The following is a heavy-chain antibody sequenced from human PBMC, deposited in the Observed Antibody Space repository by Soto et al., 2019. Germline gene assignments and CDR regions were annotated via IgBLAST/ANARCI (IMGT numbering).Heavy chain of an antibody. CDR2: INPSGGST. J-gene: IGHJ4*02. CDR1: GYTFTSYY. Sequence: SVKVSCKASGYTFTSYYMHWVRQAPGQGLEWMGIINPSGGSTIYAQKFQGRVTMTRDTSTSTVYMGLSSLRSEDTTVYYCARVRRSSGYYYGYWGQGTPVTVSS. V-gene: IGHV1-46*01. CDR3: ARVRRSSGYYYGY. D-gene: IGHD3-22*01.